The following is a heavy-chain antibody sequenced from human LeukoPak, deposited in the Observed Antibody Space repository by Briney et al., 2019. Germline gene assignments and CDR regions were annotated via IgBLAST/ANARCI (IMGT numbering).Heavy chain of an antibody. D-gene: IGHD3-9*01. CDR1: GGTVSSYA. Sequence: ASVKVSCKASGGTVSSYAISWVRQAPGQGLEWMGGIIPIFGTANYAQKFQGRVTVTAAEATSTAYMALSSLRAADTAVDYCARDPILAGYYFDYWGQGTLVTVSS. V-gene: IGHV1-69*13. J-gene: IGHJ4*02. CDR3: ARDPILAGYYFDY. CDR2: IIPIFGTA.